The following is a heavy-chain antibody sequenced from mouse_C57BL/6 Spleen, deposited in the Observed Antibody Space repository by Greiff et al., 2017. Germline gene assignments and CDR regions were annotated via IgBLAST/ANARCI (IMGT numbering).Heavy chain of an antibody. D-gene: IGHD2-1*01. CDR3: ARAFYYGKENWYFDV. J-gene: IGHJ1*03. V-gene: IGHV3-6*01. CDR2: ISYDGSN. Sequence: EVQRVESGPGLVKPSQSLSLTCSVTGYSITSGYYWNWIRQFPGNKLEWMGYISYDGSNNYNPSLKNRISITRDTSKNQFFLKLNSVTTEDTATYYCARAFYYGKENWYFDVWGTGTTVTVSS. CDR1: GYSITSGYY.